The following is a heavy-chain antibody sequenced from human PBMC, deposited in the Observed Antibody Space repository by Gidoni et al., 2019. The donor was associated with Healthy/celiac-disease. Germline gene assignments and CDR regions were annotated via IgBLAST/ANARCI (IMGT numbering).Heavy chain of an antibody. CDR3: ARLGSGSRHSSGREIALQPFDY. V-gene: IGHV4-39*01. CDR2: IYYSGST. D-gene: IGHD6-19*01. CDR1: GGSISRSSYY. Sequence: QLQLQESGPGLVKPSETLSLTCTVSGGSISRSSYYWGWIRQPPGKGLEWIGSIYYSGSTYYNPSLKSRVTISVDTSKNQFSLKLSSVTAADTAVYYCARLGSGSRHSSGREIALQPFDYWGQGTLVTVSS. J-gene: IGHJ4*02.